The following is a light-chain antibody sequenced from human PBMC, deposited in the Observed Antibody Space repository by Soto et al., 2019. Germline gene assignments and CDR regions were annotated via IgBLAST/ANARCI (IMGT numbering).Light chain of an antibody. CDR2: FGS. CDR3: MQALQSLT. J-gene: IGKJ5*01. Sequence: MVRTQSPVTLPVTPGEPASISCRSSQSLLYNNTYNYLDWYVQKPGQSPQLLIYFGSNRAPGVPDRFSGSGSGTDFTLKINRVEAEDVGTYYCMQALQSLTFGQGTRLEIK. V-gene: IGKV2-28*01. CDR1: QSLLYNNTYNY.